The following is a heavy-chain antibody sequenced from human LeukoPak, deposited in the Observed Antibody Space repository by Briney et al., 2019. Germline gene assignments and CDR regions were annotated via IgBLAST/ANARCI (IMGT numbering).Heavy chain of an antibody. V-gene: IGHV3-21*01. D-gene: IGHD5-18*01. CDR1: EFTFSTYS. CDR3: ARGENNYGYYYFDH. J-gene: IGHJ4*02. CDR2: ISSSSSYI. Sequence: PGGSLRLSCAASEFTFSTYSMNWVRQAPGKGLEWISSISSSSSYIYYADSVKGRFTISRDNAKNSLYLQMNSLRAEDTAVYYCARGENNYGYYYFDHWGQGTLVTVSS.